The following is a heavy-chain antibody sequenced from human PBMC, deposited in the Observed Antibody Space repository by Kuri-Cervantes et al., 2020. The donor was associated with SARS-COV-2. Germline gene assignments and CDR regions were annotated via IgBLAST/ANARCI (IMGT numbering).Heavy chain of an antibody. CDR1: GFTFSSYA. CDR2: ISSSSSTI. CDR3: IVVVPAAFDY. V-gene: IGHV3-48*01. Sequence: ETLSLTCAASGFTFSSYAMSWVRQAPGKGLEWVSYISSSSSTIYYADSVKGRFTISRDNAKNSLYLQMNSLRAEDTAVYYCIVVVPAAFDYWGQGTLVTVSS. D-gene: IGHD2-2*01. J-gene: IGHJ4*02.